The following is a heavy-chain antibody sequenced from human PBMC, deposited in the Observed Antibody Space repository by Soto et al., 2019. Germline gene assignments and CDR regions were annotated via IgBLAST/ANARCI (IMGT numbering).Heavy chain of an antibody. D-gene: IGHD3-3*02. CDR2: IIPIFGTA. J-gene: IGHJ6*02. Sequence: QVQLVQSGAEVKKPGSSVKVSCKASGGTFSSYAISWVRQAPGQGLEWMGGIIPIFGTANYAQKFQGRVTITADEYXXTXHXXLSSLGSEDTAVYYCAGGGRIFGVVSIAPSHGMDVWGQGTTVTVSS. CDR1: GGTFSSYA. V-gene: IGHV1-69*12. CDR3: AGGGRIFGVVSIAPSHGMDV.